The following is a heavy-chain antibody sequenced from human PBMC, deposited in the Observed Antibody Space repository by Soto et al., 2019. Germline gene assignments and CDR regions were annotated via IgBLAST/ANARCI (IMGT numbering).Heavy chain of an antibody. J-gene: IGHJ4*02. Sequence: SETLSLTCTVSGGSISSGGYYWSWIRQHPGKGLEWIGYIYYSGSTYYNPSLKSRVTISVDTSKNQFSLKLSSVTAVDTAVYYCARASLDYGAGYYFDYWGQGTLVTVSS. CDR1: GGSISSGGYY. CDR3: ARASLDYGAGYYFDY. D-gene: IGHD4-17*01. V-gene: IGHV4-31*03. CDR2: IYYSGST.